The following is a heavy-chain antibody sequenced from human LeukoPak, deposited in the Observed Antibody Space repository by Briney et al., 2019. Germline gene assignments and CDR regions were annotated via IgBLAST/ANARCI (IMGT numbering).Heavy chain of an antibody. Sequence: GGSLRLSCEASGFSFSSYNMDWVRLTPGKGLEWISSITTSSTYTFYADSVKGRFTISRDNARNSLYLQMNSLTAEDTAVYYCARDPYSGAYGNTYYYYMDVWGKGTTVTISS. V-gene: IGHV3-21*01. D-gene: IGHD1-26*01. CDR3: ARDPYSGAYGNTYYYYMDV. CDR1: GFSFSSYN. CDR2: ITTSSTYT. J-gene: IGHJ6*03.